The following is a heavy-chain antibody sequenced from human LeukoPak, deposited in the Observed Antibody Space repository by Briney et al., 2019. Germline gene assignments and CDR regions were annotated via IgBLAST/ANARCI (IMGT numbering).Heavy chain of an antibody. J-gene: IGHJ4*02. CDR1: GFTFNTSN. Sequence: GGSLRLSCAASGFTFNTSNMNWVRQAPGKGLEWVSSITSGGDYIYYADSVKGRFTTSRDNAKNSLSLQLNSLRVEDTAVYYCARGHYDVLAASYKWTPDYWGQGTLVTVSS. CDR2: ITSGGDYI. V-gene: IGHV3-21*01. CDR3: ARGHYDVLAASYKWTPDY. D-gene: IGHD3-9*01.